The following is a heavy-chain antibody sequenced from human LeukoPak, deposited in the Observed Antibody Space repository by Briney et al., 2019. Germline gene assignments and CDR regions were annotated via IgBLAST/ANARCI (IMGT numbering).Heavy chain of an antibody. J-gene: IGHJ4*02. CDR3: ARREGIVVVPAATFDY. CDR2: INHSGST. Sequence: SSETLSLTCAVYGGSFSGYYWSWIRQPPGKGLEWIGEINHSGSTNYNPSLKSRVTISVDTSKNQFSLKLSSVTAADTAVYYCARREGIVVVPAATFDYWGQGTLVTVSS. D-gene: IGHD2-2*01. CDR1: GGSFSGYY. V-gene: IGHV4-34*01.